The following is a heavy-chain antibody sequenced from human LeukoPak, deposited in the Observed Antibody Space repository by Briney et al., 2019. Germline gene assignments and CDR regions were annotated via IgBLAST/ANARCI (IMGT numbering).Heavy chain of an antibody. V-gene: IGHV1-46*01. CDR3: ARDDSEIAHDAFDI. CDR1: GYTFTGYQ. D-gene: IGHD5-24*01. J-gene: IGHJ3*02. CDR2: INPSGGST. Sequence: ASVKVSCKASGYTFTGYQMHWVRQAPGQGLEWMGIINPSGGSTSYAQKFQGRVTMTRDTSTSTVYMGLSSLRSEDTAVYYCARDDSEIAHDAFDIWGQGTMVTVSS.